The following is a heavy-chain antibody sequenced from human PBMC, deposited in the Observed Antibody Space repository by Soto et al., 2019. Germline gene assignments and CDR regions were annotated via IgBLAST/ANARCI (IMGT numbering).Heavy chain of an antibody. J-gene: IGHJ5*02. CDR2: ISLYSDGT. V-gene: IGHV1-18*01. CDR3: ARVVPGAEAWFGP. D-gene: IGHD2-2*01. CDR1: GYTFSNYG. Sequence: KVSCKTSGYTFSNYGITWVRQAPGQPLEWLGWISLYSDGTNYAQKFQGRVSMTTDTSTTTAYMELRSLRSDDAAVYYCARVVPGAEAWFGPWGQGTLVTVSS.